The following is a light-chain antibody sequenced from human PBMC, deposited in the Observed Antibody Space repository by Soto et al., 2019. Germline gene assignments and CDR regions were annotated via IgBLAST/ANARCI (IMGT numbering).Light chain of an antibody. CDR3: CSYAGSYTVGEV. J-gene: IGLJ1*01. CDR2: DVS. CDR1: SSDVGGYNY. Sequence: QSVLTQPRSVSGSPGQSVTISCTGTSSDVGGYNYVSWYQQHPGKAPKLMIYDVSKRPSGVPDRFSGSKSGNTAPLTISGLQAEDEAEYYCCSYAGSYTVGEVFGTGTKVTVL. V-gene: IGLV2-11*01.